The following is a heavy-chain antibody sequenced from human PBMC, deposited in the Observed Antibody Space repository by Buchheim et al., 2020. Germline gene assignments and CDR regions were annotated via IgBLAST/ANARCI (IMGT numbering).Heavy chain of an antibody. D-gene: IGHD3-22*01. CDR1: GFTFSSYA. CDR3: AKDLYHYYDSSGYLDY. V-gene: IGHV3-23*01. J-gene: IGHJ4*02. CDR2: ISGSGGIT. Sequence: EVQLLESGGGLVQPGGSLRLSCAASGFTFSSYAMSWVRQAPGKGLEWVSAISGSGGITYYADSVKGRFTLSRDHSKNTLYLQMNSLRAEDTAVYYCAKDLYHYYDSSGYLDYWGQGTL.